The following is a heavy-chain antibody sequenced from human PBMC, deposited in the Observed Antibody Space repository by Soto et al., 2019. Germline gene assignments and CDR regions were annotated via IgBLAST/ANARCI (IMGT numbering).Heavy chain of an antibody. D-gene: IGHD6-19*01. V-gene: IGHV3-23*01. J-gene: IGHJ4*02. CDR1: GFTFSSYV. CDR3: AKDPGASSDWHGGLY. CDR2: ISGSGGST. Sequence: EVQLLESGGGLVQPGGSLRLSCAASGFTFSSYVMSWVRQAPGKGLEWVSAISGSGGSTYYADSVKGRFTISRDNSKNTLYLQMNSLRAEDTAVYYCAKDPGASSDWHGGLYWGQGTLVTVSS.